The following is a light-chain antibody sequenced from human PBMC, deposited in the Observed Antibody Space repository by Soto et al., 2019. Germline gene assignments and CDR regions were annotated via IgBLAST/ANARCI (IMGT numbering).Light chain of an antibody. J-gene: IGKJ2*01. CDR2: DAS. CDR1: QTVRRSY. CDR3: QQYGSSPYT. V-gene: IGKV3D-20*01. Sequence: DIVLTQSPATLSLSPGERATLSCGASQTVRRSYLAWYQQKPGLAPRLLIYDASSRATGIPDRFSGSGSGTDFTLTISRLEPEDFAVYYCQQYGSSPYTFGQGTKLEIK.